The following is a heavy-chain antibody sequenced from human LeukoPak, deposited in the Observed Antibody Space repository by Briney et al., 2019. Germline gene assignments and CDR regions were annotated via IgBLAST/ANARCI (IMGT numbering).Heavy chain of an antibody. D-gene: IGHD3-10*01. CDR2: IYHSGST. CDR3: ARTGFGELSYFDY. J-gene: IGHJ4*02. V-gene: IGHV4-30-2*01. Sequence: SQTLSLTCAVSGGSISSGGYSWSWIRQPPGKGLEWIGYIYHSGSTYYNPSLESRVTISVDRSKNQFSLKLSSVTAADTAVYYCARTGFGELSYFDYWGQGTLVTVSS. CDR1: GGSISSGGYS.